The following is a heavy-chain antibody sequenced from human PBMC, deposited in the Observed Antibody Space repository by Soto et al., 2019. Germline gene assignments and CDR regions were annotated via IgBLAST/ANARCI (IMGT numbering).Heavy chain of an antibody. CDR3: ARALSHHHGDYVGVLDY. CDR1: GGSISSGGYY. CDR2: IYYSGST. J-gene: IGHJ4*02. D-gene: IGHD4-17*01. Sequence: QVQLQESGSGLVKPSQTLSLTCTVSGGSISSGGYYWSWIRQHPGKGLEWIGYIYYSGSTYYNPSLKSRVTISVDTSKNQFSLKLSSVTAADTAVYYCARALSHHHGDYVGVLDYWGQGTLVTVSS. V-gene: IGHV4-31*03.